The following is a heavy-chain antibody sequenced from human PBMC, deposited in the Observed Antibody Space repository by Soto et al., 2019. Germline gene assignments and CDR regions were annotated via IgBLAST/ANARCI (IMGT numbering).Heavy chain of an antibody. D-gene: IGHD2-15*01. CDR1: GFTFSSYA. Sequence: VQLLESGGGLVQPGGSLRLSCAASGFTFSSYAMSWVRQAPGKGLEWVSAISGSGGSTYYADSVKGRFTISRDNSKNTLYLQMNSLRAEDTAVYYCAKDRCSGGSCYGVSVEWGQGTLVTVSS. CDR3: AKDRCSGGSCYGVSVE. CDR2: ISGSGGST. V-gene: IGHV3-23*01. J-gene: IGHJ4*02.